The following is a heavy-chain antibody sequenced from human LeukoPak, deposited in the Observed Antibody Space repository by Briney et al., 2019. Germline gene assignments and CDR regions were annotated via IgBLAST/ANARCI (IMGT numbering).Heavy chain of an antibody. Sequence: SETLSLTCTVSGGSISSYYWGWIRQPPGKGLEWIGSIYYSGSTYYNPSLKSRVTISVDTSKNQFSLKLSSVTAADTAVYYCARGGAYGSGSYGAFDIWGQGTMVTVSS. V-gene: IGHV4-39*07. J-gene: IGHJ3*02. CDR2: IYYSGST. CDR3: ARGGAYGSGSYGAFDI. CDR1: GGSISSYY. D-gene: IGHD3-10*01.